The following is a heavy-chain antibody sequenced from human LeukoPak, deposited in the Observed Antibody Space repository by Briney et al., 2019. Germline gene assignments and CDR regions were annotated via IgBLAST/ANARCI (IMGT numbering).Heavy chain of an antibody. CDR2: IYHSGST. Sequence: SETLSLTCTVSGYSISSGYYWSWIRQPPGKGLEWIGSIYHSGSTYYNPSLKSRVTISVDTSKNQFSLKLSSVTAADTAVYYCAKDLGYCSGGSCYLPLRYYYYGMDVWGQGTTVTVSS. V-gene: IGHV4-38-2*02. CDR3: AKDLGYCSGGSCYLPLRYYYYGMDV. D-gene: IGHD2-15*01. CDR1: GYSISSGYY. J-gene: IGHJ6*02.